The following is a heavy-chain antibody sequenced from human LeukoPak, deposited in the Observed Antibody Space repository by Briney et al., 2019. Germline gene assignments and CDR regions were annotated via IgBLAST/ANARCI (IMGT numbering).Heavy chain of an antibody. J-gene: IGHJ4*02. CDR2: IYSGGST. V-gene: IGHV3-53*01. D-gene: IGHD1-26*01. CDR1: GFTVSSNY. CDR3: AREGGSYYFDY. Sequence: GGSLRLSCAASGFTVSSNYMSWVRQAPGKGLEWVSVIYSGGSTYYADSVKGRFTISRDNSKNTLYLQMNSLRAEDTAVYCCAREGGSYYFDYWGQGTLVTVTS.